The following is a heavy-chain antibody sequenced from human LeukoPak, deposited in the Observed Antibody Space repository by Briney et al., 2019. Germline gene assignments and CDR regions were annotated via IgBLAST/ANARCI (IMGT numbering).Heavy chain of an antibody. CDR2: INPKSGYT. CDR1: GYTFTTLD. Sequence: ASVKVSCKASGYTFTTLDINWVRQATGQGLEWMGWINPKSGYTGSAQKFQGRVTITRDTSTNTAYMELSSLRSEDTAVYYCARVDGSPDYWGQGTLVTVSS. V-gene: IGHV1-8*03. J-gene: IGHJ4*02. CDR3: ARVDGSPDY. D-gene: IGHD2-15*01.